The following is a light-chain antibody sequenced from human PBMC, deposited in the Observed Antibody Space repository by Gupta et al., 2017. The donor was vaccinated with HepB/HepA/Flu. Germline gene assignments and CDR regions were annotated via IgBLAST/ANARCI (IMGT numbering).Light chain of an antibody. CDR1: SGHSNYA. Sequence: QLVLTQSPSASASLGASVKLTCTLSSGHSNYAIAWHQQQPGKGPRYLMKLNSDGSHIKGDGIPDRFSGSSSGAERYLTISSLQSEDEADYYCQTWGTGIVVFGGGTKLTVL. CDR3: QTWGTGIVV. J-gene: IGLJ3*02. CDR2: LNSDGSH. V-gene: IGLV4-69*01.